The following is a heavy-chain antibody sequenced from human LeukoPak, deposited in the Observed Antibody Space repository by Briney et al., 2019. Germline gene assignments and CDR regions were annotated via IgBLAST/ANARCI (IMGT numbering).Heavy chain of an antibody. D-gene: IGHD4-17*01. V-gene: IGHV3-20*03. Sequence: GSLRLSFAASGFTFDDYGMSWVRQAPGKGLEWVSGINWNGGSTGYADSVKGRFTISRDNAKNSLYLQMNSLRAEDTALYYCAGALTTVTTSAFDIWGQGTMVTVSS. CDR3: AGALTTVTTSAFDI. CDR2: INWNGGST. CDR1: GFTFDDYG. J-gene: IGHJ3*02.